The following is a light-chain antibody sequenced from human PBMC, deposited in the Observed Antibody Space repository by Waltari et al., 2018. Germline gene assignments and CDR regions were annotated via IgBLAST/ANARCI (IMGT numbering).Light chain of an antibody. J-gene: IGLJ2*01. V-gene: IGLV3-21*03. CDR1: NVGSKS. Sequence: SYVLTQPPSASVAPGKTARITCGGNNVGSKSVHWYQQKPGQAPLLVVYDDSARPSVVPDRFAACNTGNTATMTISRVEDGDEADYYCQVWDTTSDRVVFGGGTKLTVL. CDR2: DDS. CDR3: QVWDTTSDRVV.